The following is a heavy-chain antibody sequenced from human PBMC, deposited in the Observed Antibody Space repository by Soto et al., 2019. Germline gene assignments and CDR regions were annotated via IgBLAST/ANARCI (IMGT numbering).Heavy chain of an antibody. J-gene: IGHJ5*02. D-gene: IGHD6-25*01. CDR2: IYYSGST. V-gene: IGHV4-59*01. Sequence: SETLSLTCTVSGGSINSYYWSWIRQPPGEGLEWIGYIYYSGSTNYNPSLKSRVTISVDTSKNQFSLKLSSVTAADTAVYYCARGGSSAWHNWFDPWGQGTLVTVSS. CDR1: GGSINSYY. CDR3: ARGGSSAWHNWFDP.